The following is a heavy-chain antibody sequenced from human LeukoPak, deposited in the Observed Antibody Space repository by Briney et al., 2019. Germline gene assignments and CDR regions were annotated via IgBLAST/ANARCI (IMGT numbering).Heavy chain of an antibody. D-gene: IGHD6-13*01. V-gene: IGHV1-8*01. J-gene: IGHJ6*02. Sequence: GASVKVSCKASGYTFTSYDINWVRQATGQGLEWMGWMNPNSGNTGYAQKFQGRVTMTRNTSISTAYMELSSLRSEDTAVYYCARGQYSSSWYGFYYYYYGIDVWGQGTTVTVSS. CDR3: ARGQYSSSWYGFYYYYYGIDV. CDR1: GYTFTSYD. CDR2: MNPNSGNT.